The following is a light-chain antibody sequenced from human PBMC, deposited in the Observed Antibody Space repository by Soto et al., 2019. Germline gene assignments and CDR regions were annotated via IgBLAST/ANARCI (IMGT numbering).Light chain of an antibody. Sequence: EIVLTQSPGTLSLSPGDRATLSCRASQSVTGSYLAWYQHKPGQAPSLLIYGASSRATGVPNRFSGSGSGTDFTLTISGLEPEDFAEYYCQQYGTSPRSFGQGTKVDIK. CDR3: QQYGTSPRS. CDR1: QSVTGSY. V-gene: IGKV3-20*01. J-gene: IGKJ1*01. CDR2: GAS.